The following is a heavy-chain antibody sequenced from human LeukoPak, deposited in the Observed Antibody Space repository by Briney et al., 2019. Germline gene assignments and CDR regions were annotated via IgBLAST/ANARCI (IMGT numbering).Heavy chain of an antibody. D-gene: IGHD3-22*01. Sequence: ASVKVSCKASGFTFTSSAVQWVRQARGQRLEWIGWIVVGSGNTNYAQKFQERVTITRDMSTGTAYMELSSLRSEDTAVYYCAAVPYDSSGYYGYYFDYWGQGTLVTVSS. V-gene: IGHV1-58*01. CDR2: IVVGSGNT. J-gene: IGHJ4*02. CDR1: GFTFTSSA. CDR3: AAVPYDSSGYYGYYFDY.